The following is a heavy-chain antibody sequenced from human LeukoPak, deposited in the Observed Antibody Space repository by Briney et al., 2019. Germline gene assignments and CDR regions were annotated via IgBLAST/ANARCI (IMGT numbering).Heavy chain of an antibody. V-gene: IGHV4-4*02. CDR3: ATYYDILSGYTFDY. CDR1: GGSISRSNW. CDR2: IHDTGST. Sequence: SSGTLSLTCTVFGGSISRSNWWSWVRQPPGKGLEWIGEIHDTGSTNYNPPLKSRVTMSLDKSKNQFSLNLNSVTAADTAVYYCATYYDILSGYTFDYWGQGTLVAVSS. D-gene: IGHD3-9*01. J-gene: IGHJ4*02.